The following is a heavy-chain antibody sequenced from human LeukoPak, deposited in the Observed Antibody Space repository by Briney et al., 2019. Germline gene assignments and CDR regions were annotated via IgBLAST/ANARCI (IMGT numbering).Heavy chain of an antibody. CDR3: ARDRLRLGELSSHSGENWFDP. V-gene: IGHV4-31*03. D-gene: IGHD3-16*02. CDR2: IYYSGST. CDR1: GGSISSGGYY. J-gene: IGHJ5*02. Sequence: SQTLSLTCTVSGGSISSGGYYWSWLRQHPGKGLEWIGYIYYSGSTYYNPSLKSRVTISVDTSKNQFSLKLSSVTAADTAVYYCARDRLRLGELSSHSGENWFDPWGQGTLVTVSS.